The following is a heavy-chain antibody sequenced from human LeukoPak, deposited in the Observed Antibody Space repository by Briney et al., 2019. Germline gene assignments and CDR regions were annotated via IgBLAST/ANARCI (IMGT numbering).Heavy chain of an antibody. D-gene: IGHD5-12*01. Sequence: GGSLRLSCAASGFTXDDYXXHWVXQXXXXXXXXXXXXSWNSGSIGYADSVKGRFTISRDNAKNSLYLQMNSLRAEDTALYYCAKVWLAHRYYYGMDVWGQGTTVTVSS. CDR3: AKVWLAHRYYYGMDV. CDR2: XSWNSGSI. J-gene: IGHJ6*02. V-gene: IGHV3-9*01. CDR1: GFTXDDYX.